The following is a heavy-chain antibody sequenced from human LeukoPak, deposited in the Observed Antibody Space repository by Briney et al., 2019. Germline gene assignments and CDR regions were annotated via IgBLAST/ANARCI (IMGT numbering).Heavy chain of an antibody. J-gene: IGHJ4*02. D-gene: IGHD3-10*01. CDR3: ARANSYGSGSLVN. CDR2: INPNSGGT. CDR1: GYTFTGYY. Sequence: APVKVSCKASGYTFTGYYMHWVRQVPGQGLEWMGWINPNSGGTNYAQRFQGRVTMTRDTSISTVYMELSRLRSDDTAVYYCARANSYGSGSLVNWGQGTLVTVSS. V-gene: IGHV1-2*02.